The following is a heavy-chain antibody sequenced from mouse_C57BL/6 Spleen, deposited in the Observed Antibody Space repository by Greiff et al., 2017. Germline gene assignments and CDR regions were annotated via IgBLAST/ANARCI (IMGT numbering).Heavy chain of an antibody. CDR2: IYWDDDK. V-gene: IGHV8-12*01. J-gene: IGHJ2*01. D-gene: IGHD1-1*02. CDR3: ALAGYYGGDDVDD. CDR1: GFSLSTSGMG. Sequence: QVTLKVSGPGLLQSSQTLSLTCSFSGFSLSTSGMGLSWLRQPSGKGLEWLAHIYWDDDKRYDPFLKSRLTISKDTSRNQVFLKITSVDTADTTTYYGALAGYYGGDDVDDWGQGTTLTVSS.